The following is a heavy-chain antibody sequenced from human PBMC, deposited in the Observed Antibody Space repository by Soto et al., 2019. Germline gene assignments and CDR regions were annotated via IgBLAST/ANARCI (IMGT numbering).Heavy chain of an antibody. CDR3: ARGRITMVRGVIPHFDY. J-gene: IGHJ4*02. CDR2: INHSGST. Sequence: PSETLSLTCAVYGGSFSGYYWSWIRQPPGKGLEWIGEINHSGSTNYNPSLKSRVTISVDTSKNQFSLKLSSVTAADTAVYYCARGRITMVRGVIPHFDYWGQGTLVTVSS. CDR1: GGSFSGYY. D-gene: IGHD3-10*01. V-gene: IGHV4-34*01.